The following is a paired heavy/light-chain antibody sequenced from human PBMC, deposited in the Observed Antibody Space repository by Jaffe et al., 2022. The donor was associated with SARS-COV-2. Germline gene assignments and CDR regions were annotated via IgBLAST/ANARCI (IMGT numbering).Light chain of an antibody. CDR3: SAWDISLSAWV. V-gene: IGLV10-54*01. CDR1: RNNVGNQG. J-gene: IGLJ3*02. CDR2: RNN. Sequence: QAGLTQPPSVSKALRQTATLTCTGNRNNVGNQGAAWLQQHQGHPPKLLSDRNNNRPSGISERLSASRSGNTASLTITGLQPEDEADYYCSAWDISLSAWVFGGGTKLTVL.
Heavy chain of an antibody. V-gene: IGHV3-30*18. CDR2: ISYDGRDH. J-gene: IGHJ3*02. CDR1: GFTFSNYA. Sequence: QGQLLESGGGVVQPGRSLRLSCAASGFTFSNYAMHWVRQAPGKGLEWVAFISYDGRDHFYADSVNGRFTISRDNSKNTLYLQMNSLRAEDTAAYYCTKESDAFDIWGQGTMVTVSS. CDR3: TKESDAFDI.